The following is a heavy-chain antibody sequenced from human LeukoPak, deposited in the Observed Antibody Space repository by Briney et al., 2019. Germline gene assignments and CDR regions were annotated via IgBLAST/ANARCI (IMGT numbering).Heavy chain of an antibody. Sequence: SETLSLTCTVSGASITSYYWSWIRQPPGKGLEWIGYIYYSGSTTYKPSLKSRVTISVDKSKNQFSLKLTSVTAADTAVYYCAGDAFNSGSAFDYWGQGTLVTVSS. CDR2: IYYSGST. V-gene: IGHV4-59*12. CDR1: GASITSYY. D-gene: IGHD5-24*01. J-gene: IGHJ4*02. CDR3: AGDAFNSGSAFDY.